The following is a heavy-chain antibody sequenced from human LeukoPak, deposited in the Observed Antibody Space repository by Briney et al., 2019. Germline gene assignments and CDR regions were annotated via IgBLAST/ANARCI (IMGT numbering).Heavy chain of an antibody. CDR2: IYHSGST. CDR3: ARLPITMVRGVITPNWFDP. D-gene: IGHD3-10*01. V-gene: IGHV4-30-2*01. Sequence: SQTLSLTCAVSGGSISSGGYSWSWIRQPPGKGLEWIGYIYHSGSTYYNPSLKSRVTISVDRSKNQFSLKLSSVTAADTAVYYCARLPITMVRGVITPNWFDPWGQGTLVTVSS. CDR1: GGSISSGGYS. J-gene: IGHJ5*02.